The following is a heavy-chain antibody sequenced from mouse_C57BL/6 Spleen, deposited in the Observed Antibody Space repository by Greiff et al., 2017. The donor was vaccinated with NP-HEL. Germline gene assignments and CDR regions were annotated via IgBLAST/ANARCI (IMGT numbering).Heavy chain of an antibody. CDR2: IDPSDSYT. D-gene: IGHD1-1*01. CDR1: GYTFTSYW. Sequence: QVQLQQPGAELVMPGASVKLSCKASGYTFTSYWMHWVKQRPGQGLEWIGEIDPSDSYTNYNQKFKGKSTLTVDKSSSTAYMQLSSLTSEDSAVYYCARGDYYGSSSGWFAYWGQGTLVTVSA. CDR3: ARGDYYGSSSGWFAY. V-gene: IGHV1-69*01. J-gene: IGHJ3*01.